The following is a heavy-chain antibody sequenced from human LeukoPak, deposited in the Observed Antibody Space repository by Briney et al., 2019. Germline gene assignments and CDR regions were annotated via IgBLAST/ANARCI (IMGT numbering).Heavy chain of an antibody. V-gene: IGHV4-39*01. CDR1: GGSISSSSYY. CDR3: ARHSHYVPDAPDYYYDSSGYPDAFDI. J-gene: IGHJ3*02. CDR2: IYYSGST. Sequence: SETLSLTCTVSGGSISSSSYYWGWIRQPPGKGLEWIGSIYYSGSTYYNPSLKSRVTISVDTSKNQFSLKLSSVTAADTAVYYCARHSHYVPDAPDYYYDSSGYPDAFDIWGQGTMVTVPS. D-gene: IGHD3-22*01.